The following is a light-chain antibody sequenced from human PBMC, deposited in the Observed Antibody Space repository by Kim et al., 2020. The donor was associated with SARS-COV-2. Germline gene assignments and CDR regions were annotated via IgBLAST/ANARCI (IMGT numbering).Light chain of an antibody. Sequence: ASVGDRVTITCRASQVIGNDLGWYQQRPGKAPKLLIYGASSLQSGVPSRFSGSGSGTDFTLTISSLQPEDFATYYCLQDFSYPWTFGQGTKVDIK. CDR3: LQDFSYPWT. CDR2: GAS. V-gene: IGKV1-6*01. CDR1: QVIGND. J-gene: IGKJ1*01.